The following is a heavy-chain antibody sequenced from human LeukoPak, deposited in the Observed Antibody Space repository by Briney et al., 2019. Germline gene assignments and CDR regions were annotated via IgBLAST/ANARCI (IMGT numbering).Heavy chain of an antibody. J-gene: IGHJ4*02. CDR1: GITFNYAW. D-gene: IGHD2-8*02. Sequence: GGSLRLSCAASGITFNYAWMTWVRQAPGKGLEWVARIKSKADGGTTEYVAPVKGRFTISRDDSQNMSYLQMNSLNTEDSAVYYCAALGTGFFNYWGQGTLVTVSS. V-gene: IGHV3-15*01. CDR3: AALGTGFFNY. CDR2: IKSKADGGTT.